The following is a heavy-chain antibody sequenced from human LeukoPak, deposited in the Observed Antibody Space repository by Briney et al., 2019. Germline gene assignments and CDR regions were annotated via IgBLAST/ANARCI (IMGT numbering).Heavy chain of an antibody. D-gene: IGHD3-22*01. CDR3: AIAIRDSYYRYLYLDL. CDR1: AGSFSSYY. CDR2: IYTIGST. V-gene: IGHV4-4*07. Sequence: PSETLSLTCTVSAGSFSSYYWSWIRQPPGKGLEWIGCIYTIGSTNYNPSLKSRVTISVDTSKNQFSLKLSSVTAADTAVYYCAIAIRDSYYRYLYLDLWGRGSQVTVSS. J-gene: IGHJ2*01.